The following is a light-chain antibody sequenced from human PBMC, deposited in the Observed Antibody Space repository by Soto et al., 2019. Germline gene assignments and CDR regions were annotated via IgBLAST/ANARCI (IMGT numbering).Light chain of an antibody. CDR1: QSVSSSY. J-gene: IGKJ3*01. V-gene: IGKV3-20*01. CDR3: QQYGSSPLFT. CDR2: GAS. Sequence: EIVLTQSPGTLSLSPGERATLSCRASQSVSSSYLAWYQQKPGQAPRLLIYGASSRATGIPDRFSGSESGTDFTLPISRLETEDFAVYYCQQYGSSPLFTFGPGTKVDIK.